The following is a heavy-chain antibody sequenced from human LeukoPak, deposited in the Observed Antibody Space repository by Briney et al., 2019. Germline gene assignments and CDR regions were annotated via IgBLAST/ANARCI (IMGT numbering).Heavy chain of an antibody. J-gene: IGHJ4*02. CDR2: VWFGESSQ. CDR3: AKGGRDTSKHYFDY. Sequence: GRSLRLSCAASGFTFSNSGMHWVRQAPGKGLEWVAGVWFGESSQSYADSVKGRFTISRDNSKNTVWLEMNSLRVEDTAVYYCAKGGRDTSKHYFDYWGQGTQVTVSS. D-gene: IGHD1-26*01. V-gene: IGHV3-30*18. CDR1: GFTFSNSG.